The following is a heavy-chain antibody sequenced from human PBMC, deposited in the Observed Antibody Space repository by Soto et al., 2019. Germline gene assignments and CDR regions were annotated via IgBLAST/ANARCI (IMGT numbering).Heavy chain of an antibody. Sequence: GGSLRLSCSASGFIFSESTIYWVRQVPGKGLEAISAVSTSGRSTYYADSVKDRFTISRDNSKNTLFLQMGSLRPEDTAIYYCVKQAHGLDGVAFDYWGQGTQVTV. J-gene: IGHJ4*02. CDR1: GFIFSEST. CDR2: VSTSGRST. V-gene: IGHV3-64D*06. CDR3: VKQAHGLDGVAFDY. D-gene: IGHD2-15*01.